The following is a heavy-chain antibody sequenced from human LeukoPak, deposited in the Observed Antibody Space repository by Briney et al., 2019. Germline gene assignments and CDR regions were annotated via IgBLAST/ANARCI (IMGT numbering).Heavy chain of an antibody. CDR3: AKGYGSGRSRFDY. V-gene: IGHV3-23*01. D-gene: IGHD3-10*01. J-gene: IGHJ4*02. CDR1: GFTFSIHS. CDR2: ISDSGYAT. Sequence: GGSLRLSCAASGFTFSIHSMSCVRQAPGPGLEWFSAISDSGYATFYADSVKGRFTISRDNSKNTLYLQMSSLRAEDTAVYYCAKGYGSGRSRFDYWGQGTLATVAS.